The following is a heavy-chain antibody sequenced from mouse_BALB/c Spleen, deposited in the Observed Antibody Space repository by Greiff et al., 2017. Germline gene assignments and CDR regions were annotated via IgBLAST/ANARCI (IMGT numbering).Heavy chain of an antibody. CDR3: ARYDGYYPFDY. CDR2: ISYSGST. D-gene: IGHD2-3*01. J-gene: IGHJ2*01. Sequence: VQLQQSGPGLVKPSQSLSLTCTVTGYSITSDYAWNWIRQFPGNKLEWMGYISYSGSTSYNPSLKSRISITRDTSKNQFFLQLNSVTTEDTATYYCARYDGYYPFDYWGQGTTLTVSS. V-gene: IGHV3-2*02. CDR1: GYSITSDYA.